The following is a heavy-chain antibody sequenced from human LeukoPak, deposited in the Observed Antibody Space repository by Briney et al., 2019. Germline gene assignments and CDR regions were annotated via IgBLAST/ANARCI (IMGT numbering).Heavy chain of an antibody. D-gene: IGHD3-10*01. J-gene: IGHJ5*02. CDR3: ARAEGEIYRRSGSNNWFDP. CDR2: IIPIFGTA. Sequence: EASVKVSCKASGGTFSSYAISWVRQAPGQGLEWMGGIIPIFGTANYAQKFQGRVTNTADESTSTAYMELSSLRSEDTAVVYCARAEGEIYRRSGSNNWFDPWGQGALVTVSS. CDR1: GGTFSSYA. V-gene: IGHV1-69*13.